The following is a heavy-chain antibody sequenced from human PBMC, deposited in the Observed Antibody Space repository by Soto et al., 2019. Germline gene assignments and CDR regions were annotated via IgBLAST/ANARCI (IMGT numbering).Heavy chain of an antibody. CDR2: ISGGGDTT. V-gene: IGHV3-23*01. J-gene: IGHJ4*02. CDR3: AKRTIFGVSRLFDY. D-gene: IGHD3-3*01. Sequence: EVQLLESGGGLVQPGGSLRLSCAASGFTFNSFSMSWVRQAPGKGLEWVAAISGGGDTTDYADSVKGRFTISRDNSKNTLYLQMNSLTAEDTAVYYCAKRTIFGVSRLFDYWGQGILVTVSS. CDR1: GFTFNSFS.